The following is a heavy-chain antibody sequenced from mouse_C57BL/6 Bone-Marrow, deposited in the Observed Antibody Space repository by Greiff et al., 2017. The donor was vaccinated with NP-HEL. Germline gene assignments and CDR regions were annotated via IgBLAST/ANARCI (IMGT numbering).Heavy chain of an antibody. CDR1: GFTFSDYY. Sequence: EVKLMESGGGLVQPGGSLKLSCAASGFTFSDYYMYWVRQTPEKRLEWVAYISNGGGSTYYPDTVKGRFTISRDNAKNTLYLQMSRLKSEDTAMYYCARRGYYYGSSYSFDYWGQGTTLTVSS. J-gene: IGHJ2*01. D-gene: IGHD1-1*01. V-gene: IGHV5-12*01. CDR2: ISNGGGST. CDR3: ARRGYYYGSSYSFDY.